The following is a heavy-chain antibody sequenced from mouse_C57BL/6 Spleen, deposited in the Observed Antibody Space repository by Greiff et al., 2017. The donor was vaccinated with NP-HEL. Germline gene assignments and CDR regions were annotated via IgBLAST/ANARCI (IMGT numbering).Heavy chain of an antibody. CDR3: ARGYDGYFAY. CDR2: ISSGSSTI. Sequence: VQLKESGGGLVKPGGSLKLSCAASGFTFSDYGMHWVRQAPEKGLEWVAYISSGSSTIYYADTVKGRFTISRDNAKNTLFLQMTSLRSEDTAMYYCARGYDGYFAYWGQGTLVTVSA. CDR1: GFTFSDYG. J-gene: IGHJ3*01. V-gene: IGHV5-17*01. D-gene: IGHD2-3*01.